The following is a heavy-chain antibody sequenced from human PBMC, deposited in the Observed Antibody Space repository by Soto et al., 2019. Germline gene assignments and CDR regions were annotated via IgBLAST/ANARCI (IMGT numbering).Heavy chain of an antibody. CDR1: GASINSAGYY. Sequence: SETLSLTCTVTGASINSAGYYWSWIRQHPGKGLEWIGYIYYSVSTYYNPSLKSRVSISIDTSESQFSLKVSRVTAAATAAYVFAGIQPLYGINNVFDYWGQGTLVTVSS. CDR3: AGIQPLYGINNVFDY. V-gene: IGHV4-31*02. J-gene: IGHJ4*02. CDR2: IYYSVST. D-gene: IGHD3-10*01.